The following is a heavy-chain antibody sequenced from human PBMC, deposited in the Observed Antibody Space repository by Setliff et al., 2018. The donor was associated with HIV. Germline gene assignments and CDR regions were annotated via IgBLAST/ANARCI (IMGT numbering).Heavy chain of an antibody. CDR2: VYYSGST. CDR1: GGSFSDYY. D-gene: IGHD6-13*01. J-gene: IGHJ4*02. CDR3: ARDGYSSSWYVISGSFDY. Sequence: PSETLSLTCAVYGGSFSDYYWSWIRQPPGKGLEWIGTVYYSGSTYYNPSLKSRVTISVDTSENQFSLKLSSVTAADTAVYYCARDGYSSSWYVISGSFDYWGQGILVTSPQ. V-gene: IGHV4-34*01.